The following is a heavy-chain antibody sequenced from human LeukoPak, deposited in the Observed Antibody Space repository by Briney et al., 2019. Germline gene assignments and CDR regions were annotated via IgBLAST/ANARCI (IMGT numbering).Heavy chain of an antibody. J-gene: IGHJ4*02. V-gene: IGHV3-30*02. D-gene: IGHD2-21*02. CDR1: GFTFRLFG. Sequence: GGSLRLSCVASGFTFRLFGMHWVRQAPGKGLEWVSFIRFDGSNTYHADSVKGRFTISRDNSKNTLYLQMNSLTSADAAVYYCAKVKTDILIPDSWGQGTLVTVSS. CDR2: IRFDGSNT. CDR3: AKVKTDILIPDS.